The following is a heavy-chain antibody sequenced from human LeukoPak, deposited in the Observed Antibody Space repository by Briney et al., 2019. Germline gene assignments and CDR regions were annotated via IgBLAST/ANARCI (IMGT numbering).Heavy chain of an antibody. D-gene: IGHD5-12*01. CDR3: AKGGYDYIEVGYFDY. CDR1: GFPFASYA. CDR2: IIGSVAST. Sequence: AGGSLRLSCAASGFPFASYAMSWVRQTPGKGLDWVSLIIGSVASTYYADSVKGRFTISRDNSKNTLYLQMNSLRADDTAVYFCAKGGYDYIEVGYFDYWGQGTLVTVSS. J-gene: IGHJ4*02. V-gene: IGHV3-23*01.